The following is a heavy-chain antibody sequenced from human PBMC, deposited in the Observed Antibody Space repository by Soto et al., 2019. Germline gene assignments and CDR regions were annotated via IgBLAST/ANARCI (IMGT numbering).Heavy chain of an antibody. Sequence: SETLSLTCTVSGGSISSYYWSWIRQPPGKGLEWIGYIYYSGSTNYNPSLKSRVTISVDTSKNQFSLKLSSVTAADTAVYYCARDLHGYDYPDYYYYYMDVWGKGTTVTVSS. CDR2: IYYSGST. J-gene: IGHJ6*03. CDR1: GGSISSYY. V-gene: IGHV4-59*01. D-gene: IGHD5-12*01. CDR3: ARDLHGYDYPDYYYYYMDV.